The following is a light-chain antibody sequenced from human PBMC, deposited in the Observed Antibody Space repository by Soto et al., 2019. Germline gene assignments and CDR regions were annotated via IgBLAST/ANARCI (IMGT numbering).Light chain of an antibody. V-gene: IGLV2-14*03. CDR2: DVS. J-gene: IGLJ2*01. CDR3: SSYTISSTLV. Sequence: QSALTQPASVSGSPGQSITISCTGTRSDVGGYNYVSWYQQHPGKAPKLMIYDVSNRPSGVSNRFSGSKSGNTASLTISGLQAEYEADYYCSSYTISSTLVFGGGTKVTVL. CDR1: RSDVGGYNY.